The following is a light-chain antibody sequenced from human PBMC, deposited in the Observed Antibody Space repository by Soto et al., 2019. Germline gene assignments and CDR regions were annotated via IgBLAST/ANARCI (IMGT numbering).Light chain of an antibody. Sequence: ENALKQCPLPLSLPPGERATLSCRASHSVSSSYLAWYQQKPGQAPRLLIYGASSRATGIPDRFSGSGSGTDFTLTISRLEPEDFAVYYCQQYDNWPPWTFGQGTKVDIK. V-gene: IGKV3-20*01. CDR3: QQYDNWPPWT. J-gene: IGKJ1*01. CDR1: HSVSSSY. CDR2: GAS.